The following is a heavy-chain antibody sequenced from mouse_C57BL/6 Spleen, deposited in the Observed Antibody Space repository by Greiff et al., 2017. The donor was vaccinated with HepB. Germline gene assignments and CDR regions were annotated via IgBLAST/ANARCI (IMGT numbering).Heavy chain of an antibody. CDR1: GYAFSSSW. D-gene: IGHD1-1*01. J-gene: IGHJ2*01. CDR3: AREDGSSYFDY. V-gene: IGHV1-82*01. CDR2: IYPGDGDT. Sequence: QVQLKHSGPELVKPGASVKISCKASGYAFSSSWMNWVKQRPGKGLEWIGRIYPGDGDTNYNGKFKGKATLTADKSSSTAYMQLSSLTSEDSAVYCCAREDGSSYFDYWGQGTTLTVSS.